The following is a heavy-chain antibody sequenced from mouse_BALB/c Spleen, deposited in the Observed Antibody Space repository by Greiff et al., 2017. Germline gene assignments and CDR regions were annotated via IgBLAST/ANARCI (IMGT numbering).Heavy chain of an antibody. CDR1: GFNIKDTY. D-gene: IGHD3-3*01. J-gene: IGHJ1*01. Sequence: EVQLQESGAELVKPGASVKLSCTASGFNIKDTYMHWVKQRPEQGLEWIGRIDPANGNTKYDPKFQGKATITADTSSNTAYLQLSSLTSEDTAVYYCARGDGDWYFDVWGAGTTVTVSS. CDR3: ARGDGDWYFDV. V-gene: IGHV14-3*02. CDR2: IDPANGNT.